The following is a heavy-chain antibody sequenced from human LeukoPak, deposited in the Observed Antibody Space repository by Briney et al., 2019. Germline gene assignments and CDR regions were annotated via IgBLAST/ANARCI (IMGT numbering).Heavy chain of an antibody. CDR3: AKVKYDILTGYPPLSPYYFDY. J-gene: IGHJ4*02. Sequence: PGGSLRLSCAASGFTFSSYGMHWVRQAPGKGLEWVAFIRDDGSNKYYADSVKGRFTISRDNSKNTLYLQMNSLRAEDTAVYYCAKVKYDILTGYPPLSPYYFDYWGQGTLVTVSS. D-gene: IGHD3-9*01. CDR1: GFTFSSYG. CDR2: IRDDGSNK. V-gene: IGHV3-30*02.